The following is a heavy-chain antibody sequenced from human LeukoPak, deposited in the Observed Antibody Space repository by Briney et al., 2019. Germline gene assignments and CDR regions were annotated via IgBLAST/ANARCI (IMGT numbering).Heavy chain of an antibody. J-gene: IGHJ4*02. CDR1: GSSFGVYY. CDR2: IHHGGSP. D-gene: IGHD4-17*01. Sequence: SETLSLTCAVYGSSFGVYYWSWVRQPPGKGLEWIGEIHHGGSPSYSPSLKSRITISLDASKNQLSLKLTSVTAADTAVYYCTRNADYCLDYWGQGALVTVSS. V-gene: IGHV4-34*01. CDR3: TRNADYCLDY.